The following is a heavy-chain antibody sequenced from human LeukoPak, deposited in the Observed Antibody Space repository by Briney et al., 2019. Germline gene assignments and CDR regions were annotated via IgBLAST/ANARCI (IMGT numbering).Heavy chain of an antibody. J-gene: IGHJ5*02. CDR3: ARGTSGWPNWFDP. Sequence: PGGSLRLSCAASGFTFDHYTMHWVRQAPGKGLEWVSLISWDGVSTYYAGSVKGRFTISRDNAKNTLYLQMNSLRVEDTAVYYCARGTSGWPNWFDPWGQGTLVTVSS. D-gene: IGHD6-19*01. CDR2: ISWDGVST. V-gene: IGHV3-43*01. CDR1: GFTFDHYT.